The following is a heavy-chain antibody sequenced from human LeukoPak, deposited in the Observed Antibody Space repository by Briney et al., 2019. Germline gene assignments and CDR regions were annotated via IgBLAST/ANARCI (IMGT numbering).Heavy chain of an antibody. V-gene: IGHV3-23*01. J-gene: IGHJ4*02. D-gene: IGHD6-19*01. Sequence: GGSLRLSCTASGFTFSSYAMNWVRQAPGKGLEWVSGISGSGDGTYYADSVKGRFTVSRDHSKNTLYLQMNSLRADDTAVYYCAKGGFIAVADDPFDYWGQGTLVTVSS. CDR3: AKGGFIAVADDPFDY. CDR2: ISGSGDGT. CDR1: GFTFSSYA.